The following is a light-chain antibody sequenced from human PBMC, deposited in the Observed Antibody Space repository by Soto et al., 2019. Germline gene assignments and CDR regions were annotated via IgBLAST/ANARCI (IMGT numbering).Light chain of an antibody. Sequence: QSALTQPASVSGSPGQSITISCTGTSSDVGSYNLVSWYQQHPGIAPKVMIYEVTKRPSGVSDRFSGSKSGNTASLTISGLQAEDDADYYCCSYAGSSTYVFGNGTKVTVL. CDR3: CSYAGSSTYV. CDR1: SSDVGSYNL. J-gene: IGLJ1*01. CDR2: EVT. V-gene: IGLV2-23*02.